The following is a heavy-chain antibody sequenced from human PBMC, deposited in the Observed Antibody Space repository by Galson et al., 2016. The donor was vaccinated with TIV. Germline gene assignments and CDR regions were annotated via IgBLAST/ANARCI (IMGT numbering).Heavy chain of an antibody. J-gene: IGHJ4*02. CDR3: ARGRGLSL. Sequence: SETLSLTCAVYGGSFSGYYWSWIRQPPEKGLEWIGEINHSGSSNYNPSLKSRVTISMDTSKNQSSLKLTSVTAADTAVYYCARGRGLSLWGQGTLVTVSA. CDR1: GGSFSGYY. CDR2: INHSGSS. V-gene: IGHV4-34*01. D-gene: IGHD3-16*02.